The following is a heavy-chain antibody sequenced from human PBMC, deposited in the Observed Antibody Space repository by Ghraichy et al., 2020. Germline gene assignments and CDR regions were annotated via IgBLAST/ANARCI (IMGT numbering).Heavy chain of an antibody. D-gene: IGHD2-15*01. V-gene: IGHV4-31*03. CDR1: GGSISSGGYY. CDR3: ARVPVGYCSGGSCYYFDY. Sequence: SETLSLTCTVSGGSISSGGYYWSWIRQHPGKGLEWIGYIYYSGSTYYNPSLKSRVTISVDTSKNQFSLKLSSVTAADTAVYYCARVPVGYCSGGSCYYFDYWGQGTLVTVSS. CDR2: IYYSGST. J-gene: IGHJ4*02.